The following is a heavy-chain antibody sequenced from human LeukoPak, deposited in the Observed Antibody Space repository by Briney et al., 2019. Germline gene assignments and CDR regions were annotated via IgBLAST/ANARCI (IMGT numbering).Heavy chain of an antibody. J-gene: IGHJ4*02. V-gene: IGHV1-2*02. CDR3: ARDGSIAAAGTAPDY. Sequence: ASVKVSCKASGYTFTSYAMHWVRQAPGQGLEWMGWINPNSGGTNYAQKFQGRVTMTRDTSTSTVYMELSSLKSEDTAVYYCARDGSIAAAGTAPDYWGQGTLVTVSS. CDR2: INPNSGGT. CDR1: GYTFTSYA. D-gene: IGHD6-13*01.